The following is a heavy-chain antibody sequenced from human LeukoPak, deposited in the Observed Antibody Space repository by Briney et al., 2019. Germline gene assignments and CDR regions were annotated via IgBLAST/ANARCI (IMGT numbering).Heavy chain of an antibody. D-gene: IGHD2-2*01. V-gene: IGHV4-59*01. Sequence: PSETLSLTCTVSGGSISNYYWNWIRQSPGKGLEWIGYFCNSGSINYNPSLKSRVSISADTSKNQFSLKLSSVTAADTAVYYCARGGGCTSFSCDFDFWGQGTLVTVSS. CDR3: ARGGGCTSFSCDFDF. CDR1: GGSISNYY. J-gene: IGHJ4*02. CDR2: FCNSGSI.